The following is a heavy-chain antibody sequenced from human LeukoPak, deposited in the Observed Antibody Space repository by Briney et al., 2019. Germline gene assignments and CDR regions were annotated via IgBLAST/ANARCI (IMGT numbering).Heavy chain of an antibody. D-gene: IGHD2-15*01. V-gene: IGHV1-2*02. J-gene: IGHJ4*02. CDR2: INPNSGGT. Sequence: ASVKVSCKASGYTFTGYYMHWVRQAPGQGLEWMGWINPNSGGTNYAQKFQGRVTMTRDTSTSTVYMELSSLRSEDTAVYYCARGQYCSGGSCYHEVGYWGQGTLVTVSS. CDR1: GYTFTGYY. CDR3: ARGQYCSGGSCYHEVGY.